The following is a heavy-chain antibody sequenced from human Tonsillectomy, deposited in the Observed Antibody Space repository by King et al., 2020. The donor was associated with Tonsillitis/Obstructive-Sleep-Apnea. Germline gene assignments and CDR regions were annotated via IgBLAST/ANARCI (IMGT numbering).Heavy chain of an antibody. V-gene: IGHV3-33*01. Sequence: VQLVESGGGVVQTGRSLRLSCAASGFTFSTYDMHWVRQAPGRGLEWVAIIWYDGNYKYYADSVKGRFTISRDNSKNTLYLQMNSLRAEDTAVYYCARRGKAGAASWGYYFDYWGQGTLVTVSS. D-gene: IGHD6-19*01. CDR2: IWYDGNYK. CDR3: ARRGKAGAASWGYYFDY. J-gene: IGHJ4*02. CDR1: GFTFSTYD.